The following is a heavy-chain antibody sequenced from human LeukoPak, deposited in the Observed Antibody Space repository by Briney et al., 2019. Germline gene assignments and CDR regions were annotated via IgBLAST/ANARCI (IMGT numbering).Heavy chain of an antibody. Sequence: SETLSLTCAVYGGSFSGYYWSWIRQPPGKGLEWIGYIYYSVRTNYNPSLKSRVTISVDMPNNQFSLKMSSVTAADTAVYYCARTGDGYNYYNYYYMDVWGKGTTVTVTS. CDR1: GGSFSGYY. D-gene: IGHD5-24*01. CDR3: ARTGDGYNYYNYYYMDV. V-gene: IGHV4-59*01. J-gene: IGHJ6*03. CDR2: IYYSVRT.